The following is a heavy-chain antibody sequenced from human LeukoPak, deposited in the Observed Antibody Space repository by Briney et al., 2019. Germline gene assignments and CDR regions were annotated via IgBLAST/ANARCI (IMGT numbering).Heavy chain of an antibody. CDR1: GFTFSSYG. CDR3: AKGNYYGSGSYYPTYYFDY. Sequence: GRSLRLSCAASGFTFSSYGMHWVRQAPGKGLEWVAVIWYDGSNKYYADSVKGRFTISRDNSKNTLYLQMNSLRAEDTAVYYCAKGNYYGSGSYYPTYYFDYWGQGTLVTASS. J-gene: IGHJ4*02. D-gene: IGHD3-10*01. CDR2: IWYDGSNK. V-gene: IGHV3-33*06.